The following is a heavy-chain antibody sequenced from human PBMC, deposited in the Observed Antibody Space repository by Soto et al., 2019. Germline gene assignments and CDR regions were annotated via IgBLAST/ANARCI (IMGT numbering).Heavy chain of an antibody. V-gene: IGHV3-66*01. J-gene: IGHJ3*02. CDR1: GFTVSNNY. Sequence: EVQLVESGGGLVQPGGSLRLSCAASGFTVSNNYLSWVRQAPGKGLEWVSVIYSDGRTFYADSVKGRFTISRDNSKNTLYIQMNSLRADDTAVYYCTRDPTTTVTTYAFDIWGQGTMVTVSS. D-gene: IGHD4-17*01. CDR3: TRDPTTTVTTYAFDI. CDR2: IYSDGRT.